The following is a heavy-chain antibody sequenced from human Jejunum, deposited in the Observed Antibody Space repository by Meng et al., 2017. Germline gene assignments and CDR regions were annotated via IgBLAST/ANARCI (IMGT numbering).Heavy chain of an antibody. D-gene: IGHD1-7*01. Sequence: VQLTESGPGLVKPSQTLSLTFTVSGGSLRTGAYYWSWIRQHPGKGLEWIGYIYYTGSTFYNPSLKSRVSISLETSKNQFSLKVTSVTAADTAFYYCARLGITETIGGFDPWGQGILVTVSS. CDR3: ARLGITETIGGFDP. CDR1: GGSLRTGAYY. J-gene: IGHJ5*02. V-gene: IGHV4-31*03. CDR2: IYYTGST.